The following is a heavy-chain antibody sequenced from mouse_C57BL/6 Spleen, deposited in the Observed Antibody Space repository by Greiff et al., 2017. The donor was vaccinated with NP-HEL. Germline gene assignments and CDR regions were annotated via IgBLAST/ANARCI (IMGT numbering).Heavy chain of an antibody. CDR2: IHPNSGST. CDR3: AREKESDSSGLYAMDY. J-gene: IGHJ4*01. V-gene: IGHV1-64*01. CDR1: GYTFTSYW. Sequence: LQESGAELVKPGASVKLSCKASGYTFTSYWMHWVKQRPGQGLEWIGMIHPNSGSTNYNEKFKSKATLTVDKSSSTAYMQLSSLTSEDSAVYYCAREKESDSSGLYAMDYWGQGTSVTVSS. D-gene: IGHD3-2*02.